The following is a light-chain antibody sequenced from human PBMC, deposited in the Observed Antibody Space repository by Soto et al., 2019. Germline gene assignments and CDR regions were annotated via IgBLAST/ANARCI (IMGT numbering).Light chain of an antibody. CDR1: QSIDIY. V-gene: IGKV3-15*01. J-gene: IGKJ5*01. CDR3: QQYNKWPPT. CDR2: GGS. Sequence: EIVMTQSPATLSVSPGGRASLSCRASQSIDIYVAWYHQKPGQAPKVLIYGGSTRATGIPARFSGSGSGTDFTLTVSSLQSEDFGVYYCQQYNKWPPTFGKGTRLEI.